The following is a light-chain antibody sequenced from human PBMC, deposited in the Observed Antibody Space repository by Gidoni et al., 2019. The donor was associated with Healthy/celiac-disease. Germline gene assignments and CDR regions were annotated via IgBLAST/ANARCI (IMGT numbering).Light chain of an antibody. CDR3: QQYDNLHT. CDR2: DAS. CDR1: RDISNY. V-gene: IGKV1-33*01. Sequence: DIQMTQSPSSLSASVGARVTITCQASRDISNYLNWYQQKPGKAPKLLIYDASKLETGVQSRFSGSGSGTDFTFTISSLQPEDIATYYCQQYDNLHTFXQXTRLEIK. J-gene: IGKJ5*01.